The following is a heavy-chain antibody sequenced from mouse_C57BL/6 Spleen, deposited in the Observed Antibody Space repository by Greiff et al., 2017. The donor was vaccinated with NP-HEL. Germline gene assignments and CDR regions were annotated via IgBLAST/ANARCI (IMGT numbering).Heavy chain of an antibody. D-gene: IGHD2-4*01. CDR2: IYPGSGST. V-gene: IGHV1-55*01. CDR3: AHYDYDVGYGY. J-gene: IGHJ2*01. CDR1: GYTFTSYW. Sequence: QVQLQQPGAELVKPGASVKMSCKASGYTFTSYWITWVKQRPGQGLEWIGDIYPGSGSTNYNEKFKSKATLTVDKSSSTASMQLSSLTSEDSAVYYCAHYDYDVGYGYWGQGTTLTVSS.